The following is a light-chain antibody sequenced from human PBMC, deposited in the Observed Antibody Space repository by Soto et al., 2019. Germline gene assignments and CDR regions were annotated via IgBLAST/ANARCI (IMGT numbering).Light chain of an antibody. V-gene: IGKV3-20*01. CDR2: GAS. CDR3: QQYGSSSIA. Sequence: EIVLTQSPGTLSLSPGERATLSCRASQSVSSSYLAWYQQKPGQAPRLLIYGASSRATGIPDRFSGSGSGTDFTLTISRLEPEDLAVYHCQQYGSSSIALGQGTRLEIK. J-gene: IGKJ5*01. CDR1: QSVSSSY.